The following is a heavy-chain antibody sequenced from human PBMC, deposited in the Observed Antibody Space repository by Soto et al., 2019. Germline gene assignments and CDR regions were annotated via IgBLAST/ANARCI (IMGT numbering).Heavy chain of an antibody. CDR1: GFTFSSYW. CDR2: INSDGSST. CDR3: ASPSGWETRAIDY. D-gene: IGHD6-19*01. Sequence: TGGSLRLSCAASGFTFSSYWMHWVRQAPGKGLVWVSRINSDGSSTSYADSVKGRFTISRDNAKNTLYLQMNSLRAEDTAVYYCASPSGWETRAIDYWGQGTLVTVSS. J-gene: IGHJ4*02. V-gene: IGHV3-74*01.